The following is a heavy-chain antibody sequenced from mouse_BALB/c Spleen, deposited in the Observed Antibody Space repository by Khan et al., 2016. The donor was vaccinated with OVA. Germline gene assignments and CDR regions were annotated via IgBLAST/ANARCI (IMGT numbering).Heavy chain of an antibody. CDR1: GFSITSYG. V-gene: IGHV2-2*02. J-gene: IGHJ1*01. Sequence: QVQLKQPGPGLVQPSQSLSITCTVSGFSITSYGVHWVRQSPGKGLEWPGVRWSGGNTDYNATFISRLTISKDNSKSQVFFKLNSMKVRDTAIFYGARSRGGYFDVWGAGTTVTVSS. CDR3: ARSRGGYFDV. CDR2: RWSGGNT.